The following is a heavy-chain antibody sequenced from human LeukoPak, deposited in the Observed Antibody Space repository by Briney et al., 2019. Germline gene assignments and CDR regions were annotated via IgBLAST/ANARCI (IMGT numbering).Heavy chain of an antibody. D-gene: IGHD1-26*01. V-gene: IGHV1-18*01. CDR3: ARAGYSRFVDDLDY. CDR1: GYIFTNYG. J-gene: IGHJ4*02. Sequence: ASVKVSCKASGYIFTNYGINWVRQAPGRGLEWMGWISAYNDNTKYTQKLQDRVTMTTDTSTSTAYMELKTLRSDDTAVYFCARAGYSRFVDDLDYWGQGTLVTVSS. CDR2: ISAYNDNT.